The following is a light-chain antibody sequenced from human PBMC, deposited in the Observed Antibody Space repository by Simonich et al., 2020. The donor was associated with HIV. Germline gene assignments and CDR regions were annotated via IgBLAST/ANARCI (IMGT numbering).Light chain of an antibody. CDR2: DAS. CDR1: QDISNY. V-gene: IGKV1-33*01. J-gene: IGKJ2*01. Sequence: DIQMTQSPSFLSASVGNRVTITDQASQDISNYLKWYQQKPGKAPKLLIYDASNLETGVPSRFSGSGSGTDFTFTISSLQPEDIATYYCQQYDNLPYTFGQGTKLEIK. CDR3: QQYDNLPYT.